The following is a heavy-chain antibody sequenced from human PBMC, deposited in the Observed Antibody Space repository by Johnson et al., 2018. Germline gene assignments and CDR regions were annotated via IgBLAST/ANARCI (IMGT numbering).Heavy chain of an antibody. D-gene: IGHD4-23*01. Sequence: VQLVQSGGGLVQPGRSLRLSCTTSGFTFGDYAMSWFRQAPGVGLEWVGFIRNKVNGATTQYPASVKGGFTISRDDSKSIAYLQMNSLKTEDTAVYYCSRGYGGNDPDDYWGQGTLVTVSS. V-gene: IGHV3-49*03. J-gene: IGHJ4*02. CDR3: SRGYGGNDPDDY. CDR1: GFTFGDYA. CDR2: IRNKVNGATT.